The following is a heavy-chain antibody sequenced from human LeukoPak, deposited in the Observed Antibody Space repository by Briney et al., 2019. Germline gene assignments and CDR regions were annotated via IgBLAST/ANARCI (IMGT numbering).Heavy chain of an antibody. J-gene: IGHJ4*02. Sequence: GGSLRLSCAASGFTFSDYYMSWIRQAPGKGLEWLSYIISSGTTIYYADSVKGRFTVSRDNAKNSPYLQMNSLRADDTAVYYCARHSSGWSFDYWGQGTLVTVSS. V-gene: IGHV3-11*04. CDR2: IISSGTTI. D-gene: IGHD3-22*01. CDR3: ARHSSGWSFDY. CDR1: GFTFSDYY.